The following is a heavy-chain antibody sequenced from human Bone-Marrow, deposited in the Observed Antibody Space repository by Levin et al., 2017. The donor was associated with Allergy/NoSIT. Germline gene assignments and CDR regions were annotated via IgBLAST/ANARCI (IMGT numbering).Heavy chain of an antibody. J-gene: IGHJ4*02. Sequence: ASVKVSCQASGYSFSNYWIGWVRQVPGKGLEWVGIIYPSDSDTRYGPSFQGQVTISVDKSINTAYLQWSSLRPSDTAIYYCARRRSLLAGWAEFDYWGQGALVLVSS. CDR2: IYPSDSDT. D-gene: IGHD6-19*01. CDR1: GYSFSNYW. V-gene: IGHV5-51*01. CDR3: ARRRSLLAGWAEFDY.